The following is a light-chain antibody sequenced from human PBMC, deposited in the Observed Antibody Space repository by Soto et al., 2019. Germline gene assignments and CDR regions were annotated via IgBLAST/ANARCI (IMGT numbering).Light chain of an antibody. Sequence: DIQMSQSLYSLSASVGDRVTITCQASQDISNYLNWYQQKPGKAPKLLIYDASNLETGVPSRFSGSGSGTDFTFTISSLQPEDIATYYSQQYDNLPLTFGGGTKVEIK. CDR1: QDISNY. CDR2: DAS. J-gene: IGKJ4*01. CDR3: QQYDNLPLT. V-gene: IGKV1-33*01.